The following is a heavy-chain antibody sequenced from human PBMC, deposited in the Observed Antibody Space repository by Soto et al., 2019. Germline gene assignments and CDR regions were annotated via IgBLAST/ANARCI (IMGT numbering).Heavy chain of an antibody. CDR3: ARGTHAPLSSSFDY. CDR1: GGTFSSSA. Sequence: QVQLVQSGAEVKKPGSSVKVSCKASGGTFSSSAISWVRQATGQGLEWMGGIIPILGAPTYSQRFQGRVTITAGHATTTVPMDRSSLTSEDTAVYYCARGTHAPLSSSFDYWGQGTLVTVSS. V-gene: IGHV1-69*11. CDR2: IIPILGAP. D-gene: IGHD6-6*01. J-gene: IGHJ4*02.